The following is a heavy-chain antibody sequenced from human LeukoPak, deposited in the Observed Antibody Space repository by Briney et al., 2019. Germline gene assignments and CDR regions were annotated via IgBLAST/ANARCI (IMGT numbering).Heavy chain of an antibody. V-gene: IGHV3-49*04. Sequence: PGRSLRLSCSASGFTFGDYAMSWVRQAPGKGLEWVGFIRSKAYGGTTEYAASVEGRFSISRDDSKSIAYQQMNSPKTEDTAVYYCSRDLNWSFDYWGQGILVTVSP. CDR2: IRSKAYGGTT. CDR3: SRDLNWSFDY. J-gene: IGHJ4*02. D-gene: IGHD1-1*01. CDR1: GFTFGDYA.